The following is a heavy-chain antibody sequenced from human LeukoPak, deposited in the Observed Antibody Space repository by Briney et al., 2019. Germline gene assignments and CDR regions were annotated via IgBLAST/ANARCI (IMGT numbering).Heavy chain of an antibody. CDR1: GGTFSSYA. Sequence: SVKVSCKASGGTFSSYAISWVRQAPGQGLEWKGGIIPIFGTANYAQKFQGRVTITTDESTSTAYMELSSLRSEDTAVYYCARDVDPSLLGYMDVWGKGTTVTVSS. CDR3: ARDVDPSLLGYMDV. J-gene: IGHJ6*03. CDR2: IIPIFGTA. D-gene: IGHD2-8*02. V-gene: IGHV1-69*05.